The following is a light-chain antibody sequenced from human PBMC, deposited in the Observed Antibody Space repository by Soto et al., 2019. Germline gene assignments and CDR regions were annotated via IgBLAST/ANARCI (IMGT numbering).Light chain of an antibody. CDR2: EAT. CDR1: SSDVGSYDF. Sequence: QSALTKPASVSGSPGQSITISCTGTSSDVGSYDFVSWYQQHPGKAPKLMIYEATKRPSGVSVRFSGSKSGNTASLTISGLQAEDEADYYCCSYAGASTYVFGIGTKLTVL. V-gene: IGLV2-23*01. J-gene: IGLJ1*01. CDR3: CSYAGASTYV.